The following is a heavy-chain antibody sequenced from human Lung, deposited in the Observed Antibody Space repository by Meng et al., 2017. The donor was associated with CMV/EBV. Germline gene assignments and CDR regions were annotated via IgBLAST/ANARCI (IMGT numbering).Heavy chain of an antibody. V-gene: IGHV4-39*07. D-gene: IGHD3-10*01. Sequence: SETLSLTCTVSGGSMNRSTYYWGWIRQPPGKGLEWVGNIYYSGDTYSNPSLKSRVTISIDASKNQCSLKLSSVTAADTAVYCCARSRFVYYYSLGSYSDSWGQGAPVTVSS. CDR3: ARSRFVYYYSLGSYSDS. J-gene: IGHJ5*01. CDR2: IYYSGDT. CDR1: GGSMNRSTYY.